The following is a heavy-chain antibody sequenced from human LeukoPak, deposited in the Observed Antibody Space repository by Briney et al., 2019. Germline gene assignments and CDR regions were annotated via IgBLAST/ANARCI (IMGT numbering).Heavy chain of an antibody. D-gene: IGHD6-6*01. CDR1: GFTFSSYD. V-gene: IGHV3-23*01. J-gene: IGHJ5*02. CDR2: ISGSGGST. CDR3: AKRGPARNNCFDP. Sequence: PGGSLRLSCAASGFTFSSYDMSWVRQAPGKGLEWVSGISGSGGSTYHADSVEGRSTISRDNSKNTLYLQMNSLRAEDTAVYYCAKRGPARNNCFDPWGQGTLVTVSS.